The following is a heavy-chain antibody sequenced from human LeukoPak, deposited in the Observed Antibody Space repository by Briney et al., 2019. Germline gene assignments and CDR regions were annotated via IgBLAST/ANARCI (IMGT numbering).Heavy chain of an antibody. CDR2: LYPGVST. V-gene: IGHV4-4*07. J-gene: IGHJ6*03. CDR3: ARLKFYDSTGYSPGHYIDV. CDR1: GGPIYSYY. Sequence: SETLSLTCTLSGGPIYSYYWSWIRQTAGKGLEWIGRLYPGVSTDYNPSLKSRVTMSVDTSKNQFALKLSAVTAADTAVYYCARLKFYDSTGYSPGHYIDVWGKGTTVTVSS. D-gene: IGHD3-22*01.